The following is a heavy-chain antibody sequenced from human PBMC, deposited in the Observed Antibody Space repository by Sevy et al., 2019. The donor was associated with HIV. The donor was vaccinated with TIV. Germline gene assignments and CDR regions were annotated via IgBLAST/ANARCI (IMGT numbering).Heavy chain of an antibody. D-gene: IGHD3-3*01. V-gene: IGHV3-30-3*01. CDR1: GFAFRTYA. CDR3: AKGAYDFWSGRYYYYYYGMDV. Sequence: GGSLRLSCAASGFAFRTYAFHWVRQAPGRGLEWVGLISSNGDNAFYANSVRGRFTISRDNSKNTLYLQMNSLRAEDTAVYYCAKGAYDFWSGRYYYYYYGMDVWGQGTTVTVSS. CDR2: ISSNGDNA. J-gene: IGHJ6*02.